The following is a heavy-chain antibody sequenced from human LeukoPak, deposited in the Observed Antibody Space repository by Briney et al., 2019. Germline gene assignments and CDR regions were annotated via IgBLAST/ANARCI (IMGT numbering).Heavy chain of an antibody. CDR1: GFSFSNYA. V-gene: IGHV3-23*01. J-gene: IGHJ6*02. CDR2: ISGGGGYTST. Sequence: AGSLRLSCAASGFSFSNYAMTWVRQPPGKGLEWVSAISGGGGYTSTYYADSVKGRFTISRDNSKNTLYLQMNSLRAEATAVYYCAKPPPDNYHYYYGMDVWGQGTTVTVSS. CDR3: AKPPPDNYHYYYGMDV.